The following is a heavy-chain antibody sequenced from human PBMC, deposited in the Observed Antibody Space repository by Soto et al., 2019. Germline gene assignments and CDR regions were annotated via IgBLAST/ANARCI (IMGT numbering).Heavy chain of an antibody. D-gene: IGHD2-21*02. CDR2: INHTGVT. V-gene: IGHV4-34*01. CDR1: GGSFSGYY. Sequence: SETLSLTCAVYGGSFSGYYWSWIRQPPGKGLEWVGEINHTGVTNYKPSLKRRVTISVDTSENQFSLQLKSVTAADTALYYCARVLPRVVTATRYYFDLWGQGTLVTVSS. CDR3: ARVLPRVVTATRYYFDL. J-gene: IGHJ4*02.